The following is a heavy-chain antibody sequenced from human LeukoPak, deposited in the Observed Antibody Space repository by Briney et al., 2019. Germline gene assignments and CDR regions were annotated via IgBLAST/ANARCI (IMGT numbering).Heavy chain of an antibody. V-gene: IGHV3-7*01. D-gene: IGHD2-2*01. Sequence: GGSLRLSCAASEFTFRNSYMSWVRQAPGKGLEWVAYMNHDGSDQSHVDSVRGRFTISRDNAKNSLYLQMNSLRVEDTAVYYCARAAVYCSSSTCRTNFDSWGQGTLVTVSS. CDR2: MNHDGSDQ. CDR1: EFTFRNSY. CDR3: ARAAVYCSSSTCRTNFDS. J-gene: IGHJ4*02.